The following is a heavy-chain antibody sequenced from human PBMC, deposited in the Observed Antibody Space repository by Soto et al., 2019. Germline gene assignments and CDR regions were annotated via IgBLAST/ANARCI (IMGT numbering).Heavy chain of an antibody. CDR3: ARGQRFSDWFDP. CDR2: IYSSGST. CDR1: GGAINSYY. V-gene: IGHV4-4*07. Sequence: SETLSLTCTVSGGAINSYYWTWIRQPAGKGLEGIGRIYSSGSTKYNPSLQSRVTMSLDTSKNHFSLRLTSVTAADMAVYYCARGQRFSDWFDPWGQGTLVTVSS. D-gene: IGHD3-3*01. J-gene: IGHJ5*02.